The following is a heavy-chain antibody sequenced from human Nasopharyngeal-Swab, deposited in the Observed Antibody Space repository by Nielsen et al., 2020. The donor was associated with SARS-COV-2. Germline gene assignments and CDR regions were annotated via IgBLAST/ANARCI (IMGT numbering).Heavy chain of an antibody. J-gene: IGHJ4*02. Sequence: GGSLRLSCAASGFTFSSFGMHWVRQAPGKGLEWVAFIAHDASNEYYGDPVKGRFSTSRDSSKNTLYLQMDSLRGEDTAVYYCARDAPAHYGAFYWGRGTLVTVSS. CDR1: GFTFSSFG. CDR3: ARDAPAHYGAFY. V-gene: IGHV3-30*03. CDR2: IAHDASNE. D-gene: IGHD4-17*01.